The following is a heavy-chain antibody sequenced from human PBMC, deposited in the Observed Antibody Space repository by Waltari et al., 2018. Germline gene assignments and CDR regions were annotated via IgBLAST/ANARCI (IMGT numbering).Heavy chain of an antibody. Sequence: QVQLVQSGTEVKKPGASVKVSCKASGYTFIDYYMHWVRQAPGQGLEWMGWINPSSGGAKYAQNFQGRVTRTRDTSSRTVYIELSRLTYDDTAMYYCARDGGFDFWGQGTLVSVSS. J-gene: IGHJ4*02. CDR2: INPSSGGA. D-gene: IGHD2-15*01. CDR1: GYTFIDYY. CDR3: ARDGGFDF. V-gene: IGHV1-2*02.